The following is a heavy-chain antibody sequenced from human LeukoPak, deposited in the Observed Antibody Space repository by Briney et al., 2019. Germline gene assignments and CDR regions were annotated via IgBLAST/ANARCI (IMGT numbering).Heavy chain of an antibody. CDR2: ISSDGGAK. CDR3: AREATWGQWYFDH. D-gene: IGHD6-19*01. J-gene: IGHJ4*02. Sequence: GGSLRLSCVASGFSFSNHGMHWVRQAPGKGLEWVSVISSDGGAKFYADSVKGRFTLARENSKNIFFLQMNFLTVEDTAIYYCAREATWGQWYFDHWGQGTPVTVSS. V-gene: IGHV3-30*03. CDR1: GFSFSNHG.